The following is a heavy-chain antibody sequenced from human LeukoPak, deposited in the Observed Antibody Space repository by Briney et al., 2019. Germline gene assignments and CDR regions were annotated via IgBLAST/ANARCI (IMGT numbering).Heavy chain of an antibody. CDR3: ARGRYGDYYYYYYMDV. D-gene: IGHD4-17*01. CDR2: MNPNSGNT. V-gene: IGHV1-8*01. CDR1: GYTFTSYD. Sequence: ASVKVSCKASGYTFTSYDINWVRQATGQGLEWMGWMNPNSGNTGYAQKFQGRGTMTRNTSISTACMELSSLRSEDTAVYYCARGRYGDYYYYYYMDVWGKGTTVTVSS. J-gene: IGHJ6*03.